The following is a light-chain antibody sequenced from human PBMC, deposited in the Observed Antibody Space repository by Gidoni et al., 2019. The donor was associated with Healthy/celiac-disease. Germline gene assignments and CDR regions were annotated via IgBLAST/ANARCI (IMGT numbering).Light chain of an antibody. J-gene: IGLJ2*01. CDR3: CSYAGSYTL. Sequence: QSALTQPRSVSGSPGPSVTISCTGHSSDVGGYNYVSWYQQHPGKAPKLMSYDVSKRPSGVPDRFSGSKSGNTASLTISGLQAEDEADYYCCSYAGSYTLFGGGTKLTVL. CDR1: SSDVGGYNY. CDR2: DVS. V-gene: IGLV2-11*01.